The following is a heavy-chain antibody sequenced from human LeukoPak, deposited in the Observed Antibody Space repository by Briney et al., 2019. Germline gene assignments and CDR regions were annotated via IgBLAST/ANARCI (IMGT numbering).Heavy chain of an antibody. CDR1: GFTFSSYW. D-gene: IGHD6-13*01. V-gene: IGHV3-7*01. Sequence: GGSLRLSCAASGFTFSSYWMSWVRQAPGKGLEWVANIKQDGSEKYYVDSVKGRFTISRDNAKNSLYLQMNSLRAEDTAVYYCAREGQWAAAGTDDYWGQGTLVTVSS. CDR3: AREGQWAAAGTDDY. J-gene: IGHJ4*02. CDR2: IKQDGSEK.